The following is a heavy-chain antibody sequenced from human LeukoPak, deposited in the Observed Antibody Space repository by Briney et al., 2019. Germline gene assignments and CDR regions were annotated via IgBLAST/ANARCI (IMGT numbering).Heavy chain of an antibody. CDR2: ISYDGSNK. CDR3: AKGRLLRYFDWLLSAY. J-gene: IGHJ4*02. CDR1: GFTFSSYG. V-gene: IGHV3-30*18. Sequence: GRSLRLSCAASGFTFSSYGMHWVRQAPGKGLEWVAVISYDGSNKYYADSVKGRFTISRDNSKNTLYLQMNSLRAEDTAVYYCAKGRLLRYFDWLLSAYWGQGTLVTVSS. D-gene: IGHD3-9*01.